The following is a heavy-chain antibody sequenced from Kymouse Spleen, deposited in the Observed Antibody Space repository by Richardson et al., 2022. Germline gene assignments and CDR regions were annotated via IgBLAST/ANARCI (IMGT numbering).Heavy chain of an antibody. J-gene: IGHJ6*02. Sequence: QVQLVESGGGVVQPGRSLRLSCAASGFTFSSYGMHWVRQAPGKGLEWVAVIWYDGSNKYYADSVKGRFTISRDNSKNTLYLQMNSLRAEDTAVYYCARDGEWEPNYYYYGMDVWGQGTTVTVSS. D-gene: IGHD1-26*01. CDR1: GFTFSSYG. CDR3: ARDGEWEPNYYYYGMDV. CDR2: IWYDGSNK. V-gene: IGHV3-33*01.